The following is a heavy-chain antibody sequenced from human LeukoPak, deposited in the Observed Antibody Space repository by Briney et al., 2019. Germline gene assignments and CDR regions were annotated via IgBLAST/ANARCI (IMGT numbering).Heavy chain of an antibody. D-gene: IGHD3-3*01. CDR2: ISNDGSRK. CDR1: GFTFSRHG. Sequence: AGGSLRLPCAPSGFTFSRHGMHWVRQAPGKGLEWVAIISNDGSRKYYGHSVEGRFTISRDNSKNTLYLQMDSLRAEDTAVYYCARDRAWNYFDYWGQGTLVTVSS. CDR3: ARDRAWNYFDY. V-gene: IGHV3-30*03. J-gene: IGHJ4*02.